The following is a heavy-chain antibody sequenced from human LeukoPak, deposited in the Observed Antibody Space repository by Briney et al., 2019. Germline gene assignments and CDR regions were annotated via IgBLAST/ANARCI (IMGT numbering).Heavy chain of an antibody. J-gene: IGHJ5*02. Sequence: PSETLSLTCAVYGESFSGYYWSWIRQPPGKGLEWIGEINHSGSTNYNPSLKSRVTISVDTSKNQFSLKLSSVTAADTAVYYCARSSRDIVTLGWFDPWGQGTLVTVSS. CDR2: INHSGST. D-gene: IGHD2-15*01. CDR3: ARSSRDIVTLGWFDP. V-gene: IGHV4-34*01. CDR1: GESFSGYY.